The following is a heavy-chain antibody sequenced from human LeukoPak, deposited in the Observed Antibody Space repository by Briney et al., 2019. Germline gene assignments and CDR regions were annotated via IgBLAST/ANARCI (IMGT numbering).Heavy chain of an antibody. CDR3: AREPRYDLWRGGYYYGMDV. CDR1: GGSFSGYY. V-gene: IGHV4-34*01. CDR2: INHSGST. Sequence: SETLSLTCAVYGGSFSGYYWSWIRQPPGKGLEWIGEINHSGSTNYNPSLKSRVTISVDTSKNQFSLKLSSVTAADTAVYYCAREPRYDLWRGGYYYGMDVWGQGTTVTVSS. J-gene: IGHJ6*02. D-gene: IGHD3-3*01.